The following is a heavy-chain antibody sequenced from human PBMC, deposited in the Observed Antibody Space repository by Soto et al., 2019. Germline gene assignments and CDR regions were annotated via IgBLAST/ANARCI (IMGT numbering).Heavy chain of an antibody. CDR2: INAGNGHT. J-gene: IGHJ4*02. CDR1: TYTFTNYA. V-gene: IGHV1-3*01. D-gene: IGHD3-22*01. Sequence: ASVKVSCKASTYTFTNYAIHWVRQAPGQRLEWIGWINAGNGHTKYSQKFQARVTITRDASASTAYMELSSLRSEDTAVYYCARGERYYYDSSGYFGFDYWGQGTLVTVSS. CDR3: ARGERYYYDSSGYFGFDY.